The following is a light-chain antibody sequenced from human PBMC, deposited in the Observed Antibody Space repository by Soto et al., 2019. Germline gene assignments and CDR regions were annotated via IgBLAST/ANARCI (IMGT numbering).Light chain of an antibody. V-gene: IGKV3-11*01. Sequence: DIVLTQSPGSLSLSPGERASLSCRASQNVETFLAWYQQRPGHSPRLLIYDASRRATSIPARFSGSGSGTDFTLTITGLEPEDFGVYYCQQRYNWPVTFGAGTKVEI. CDR2: DAS. J-gene: IGKJ4*01. CDR1: QNVETF. CDR3: QQRYNWPVT.